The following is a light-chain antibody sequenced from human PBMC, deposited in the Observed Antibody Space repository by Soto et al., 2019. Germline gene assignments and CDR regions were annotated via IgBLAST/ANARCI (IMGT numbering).Light chain of an antibody. CDR3: CSYTTTNTLV. Sequence: QSALTQPASVSGSPGQSITISCTGTSSDVGGYNYVSWYQQHPGKAPKVIIYGVTHRPSGVSNRFSGSKSVNTASLTISGLQAEDEAAYYCCSYTTTNTLVFGGGTKLTVL. J-gene: IGLJ2*01. CDR2: GVT. CDR1: SSDVGGYNY. V-gene: IGLV2-14*01.